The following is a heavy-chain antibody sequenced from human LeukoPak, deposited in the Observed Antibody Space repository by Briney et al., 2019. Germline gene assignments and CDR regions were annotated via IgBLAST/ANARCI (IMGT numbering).Heavy chain of an antibody. Sequence: PSETLSLTCTVSGGSISSGDYYWSWIRQPPGKGLEWIGYIYYSGSTYYNPSLKSRVTISVDTSKNQFSLKLSSVTAADTAVYYCARGYYDSSGYYIPDYWGRETLVTVSS. CDR2: IYYSGST. V-gene: IGHV4-30-4*01. J-gene: IGHJ4*02. D-gene: IGHD3-22*01. CDR3: ARGYYDSSGYYIPDY. CDR1: GGSISSGDYY.